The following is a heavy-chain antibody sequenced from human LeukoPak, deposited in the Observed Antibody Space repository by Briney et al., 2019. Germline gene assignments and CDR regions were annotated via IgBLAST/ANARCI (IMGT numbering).Heavy chain of an antibody. CDR3: ARGSSLDYDILTGYWTDALDY. J-gene: IGHJ4*02. V-gene: IGHV3-13*04. D-gene: IGHD3-9*01. Sequence: PGGSLRLSFAGSGFTFSSHDMHWVRHNTGKGLEWVSGIGSAGETYYLGSVKGRFTISRENAKNSLYLQMNSLRAGDTAVYYCARGSSLDYDILTGYWTDALDYWGQGTLVTVSS. CDR1: GFTFSSHD. CDR2: IGSAGET.